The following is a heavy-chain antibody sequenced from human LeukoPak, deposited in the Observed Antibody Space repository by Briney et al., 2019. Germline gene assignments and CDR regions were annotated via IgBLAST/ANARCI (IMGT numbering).Heavy chain of an antibody. J-gene: IGHJ6*03. CDR2: IKTKADGGKT. Sequence: PGGSLRLSCAASGFTLSSYWTSWVRHAPGKGLEWVGRIKTKADGGKTDYAAPVKGRFTVSRDDSKNTLYLQMNSLKTDDTAVYYCTTDLTYYYYYYMDVWGKGTTVTISS. CDR3: TTDLTYYYYYYMDV. V-gene: IGHV3-15*01. CDR1: GFTLSSYW.